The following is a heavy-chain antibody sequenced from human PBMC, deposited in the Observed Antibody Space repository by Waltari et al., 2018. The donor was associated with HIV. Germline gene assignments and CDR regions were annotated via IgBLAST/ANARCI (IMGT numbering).Heavy chain of an antibody. CDR1: GFTFRQYY. V-gene: IGHV3-64D*06. CDR3: VLDANRPLDY. Sequence: EVQLVESGGGSVQPGGSLRLSCSASGFTFRQYYMPWVRQAPGKGLEYVSVINGNGATTYYADSVKGRVTISRDNSKNTVYLQMSSLRVEDTAVYYCVLDANRPLDYWGQGTLVSVSS. J-gene: IGHJ4*02. CDR2: INGNGATT.